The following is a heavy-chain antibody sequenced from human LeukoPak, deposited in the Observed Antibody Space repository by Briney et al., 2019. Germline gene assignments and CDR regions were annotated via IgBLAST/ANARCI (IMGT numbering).Heavy chain of an antibody. CDR2: ISYDGSNK. CDR3: ARGGGYFDY. Sequence: GRSLRLSCAASGFTFSSYGMHWVRQAPGKGLEWVAVISYDGSNKYYADSVKGRFTISRDNSKNTLYLQMNSLRAEVTAVYYCARGGGYFDYWGQGTLVTVSS. V-gene: IGHV3-30*03. D-gene: IGHD4-23*01. CDR1: GFTFSSYG. J-gene: IGHJ4*02.